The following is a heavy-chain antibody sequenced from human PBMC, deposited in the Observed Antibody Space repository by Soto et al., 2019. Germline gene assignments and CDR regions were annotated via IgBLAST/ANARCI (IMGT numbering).Heavy chain of an antibody. V-gene: IGHV1-46*03. D-gene: IGHD3-10*01. CDR2: INPSGGST. CDR3: ASAGGMVRGVMFFDY. CDR1: GYTFTSYY. Sequence: QVQLVQSGAEVKKPGASVKVSCKASGYTFTSYYMHWVRQAPGQGLEWMGIINPSGGSTSYAQKFQGRVTMTRDTSTSTVYMELSSLRSEDTALYYCASAGGMVRGVMFFDYWGQGTLVTVSS. J-gene: IGHJ4*02.